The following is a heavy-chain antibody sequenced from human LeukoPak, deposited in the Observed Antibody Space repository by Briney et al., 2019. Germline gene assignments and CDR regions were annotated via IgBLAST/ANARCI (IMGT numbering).Heavy chain of an antibody. D-gene: IGHD3-10*01. CDR2: IKQDGSEK. Sequence: GGSLRLSCAASGFTFSSYWMSWVRQAPGKGLEWVANIKQDGSEKYYVDSVKGRFTISRDNAKNSLYLQMNSLRAEDTAVYYCARAESSGLWFGGLPIDYWGQGTLVTVSS. CDR1: GFTFSSYW. V-gene: IGHV3-7*03. J-gene: IGHJ4*02. CDR3: ARAESSGLWFGGLPIDY.